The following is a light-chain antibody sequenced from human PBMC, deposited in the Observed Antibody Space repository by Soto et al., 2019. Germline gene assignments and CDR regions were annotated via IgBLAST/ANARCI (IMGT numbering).Light chain of an antibody. V-gene: IGLV1-51*01. J-gene: IGLJ2*01. CDR3: ATWDSSLSAGV. Sequence: QSALTQPPSVSAAPGQKVTISCSGSSSNIGINYVSWYQHLPGTAPTLLIYDNHKRPSGIPDRFSASKSGTSATLGITGLQTGDEADYYCATWDSSLSAGVFGGGTKVTVL. CDR1: SSNIGINY. CDR2: DNH.